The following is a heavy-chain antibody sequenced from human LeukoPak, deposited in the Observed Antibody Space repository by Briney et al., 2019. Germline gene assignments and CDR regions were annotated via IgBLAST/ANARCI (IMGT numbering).Heavy chain of an antibody. V-gene: IGHV3-23*01. Sequence: GGSLRLSCAASGFAFSSYAMSWVRQAPGKGLEWVSAISGSGGSTYYADSVKGRFTISRDNSKNTLYLQMNSLRAEDTAVYYCAKRLVPATDLFDYWGQGTLVTVSS. J-gene: IGHJ4*02. CDR2: ISGSGGST. CDR3: AKRLVPATDLFDY. D-gene: IGHD2-2*01. CDR1: GFAFSSYA.